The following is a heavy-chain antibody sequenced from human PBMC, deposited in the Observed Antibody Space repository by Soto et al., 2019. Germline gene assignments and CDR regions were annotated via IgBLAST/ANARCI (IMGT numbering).Heavy chain of an antibody. CDR2: IYYSGTT. D-gene: IGHD5-18*01. J-gene: IGHJ6*02. Sequence: SETLSLTCTVSGGSISSGDHYWSWIRQPPGKGLEWMGYIYYSGTTYYNPSLKSRVTISVDTSENQFSLKVNSVPAADTAVYYCARALIQLWPHYYYGMDVWGQGTTVTVSS. V-gene: IGHV4-30-4*01. CDR3: ARALIQLWPHYYYGMDV. CDR1: GGSISSGDHY.